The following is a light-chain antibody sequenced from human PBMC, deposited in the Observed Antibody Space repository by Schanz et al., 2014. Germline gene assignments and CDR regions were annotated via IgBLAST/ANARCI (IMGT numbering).Light chain of an antibody. CDR2: NVK. V-gene: IGLV2-14*03. J-gene: IGLJ3*02. CDR3: SSYAGSYTWL. Sequence: QSALTQPASVSGSPGQSITISCTGTTSDVGGFDYVSWYQQQPGKAPKLIIYNVKTRPSGVSFRFSGSKSGNTASLAISGLQAEDEADYYCSSYAGSYTWLFGGGTKLTVL. CDR1: TSDVGGFDY.